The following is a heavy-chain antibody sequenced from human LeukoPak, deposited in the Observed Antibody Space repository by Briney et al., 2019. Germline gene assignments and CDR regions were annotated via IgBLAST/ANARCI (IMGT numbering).Heavy chain of an antibody. J-gene: IGHJ3*02. Sequence: PGGSLRLSCAASGFTFDDYAMHWVRQAPGKGLEWVSGINWNGGSTGYADSVKGRFTISRDNAKNSLYLQMNSLRAEDTALYYCAKVGIVGATSAAFDIWGQGTMVTVSS. CDR1: GFTFDDYA. CDR2: INWNGGST. D-gene: IGHD1-26*01. CDR3: AKVGIVGATSAAFDI. V-gene: IGHV3-20*04.